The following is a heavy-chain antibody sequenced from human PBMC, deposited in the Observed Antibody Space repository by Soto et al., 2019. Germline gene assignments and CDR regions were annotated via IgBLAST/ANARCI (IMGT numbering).Heavy chain of an antibody. CDR2: FDPEDGET. V-gene: IGHV1-24*01. J-gene: IGHJ4*02. D-gene: IGHD3-3*01. CDR3: ATVAPLIFGVVQGGDY. CDR1: GYTLSELS. Sequence: ASVKVSCKVSGYTLSELSMHWVRQAPGKGLEWMGGFDPEDGETIYAQKFQGRVTMTEDTPTDTAYMELSSLRSEDTAVYYCATVAPLIFGVVQGGDYWGQGTLVTSPQ.